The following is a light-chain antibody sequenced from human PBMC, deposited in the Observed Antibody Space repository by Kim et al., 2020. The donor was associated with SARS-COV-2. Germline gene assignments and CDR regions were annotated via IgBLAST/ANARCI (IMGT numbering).Light chain of an antibody. Sequence: DIQMTQSPSSLSASVGDRVSITCRASQGIANYLAWYQQKPGKVPKLLIYTASTLQSGVPSRFSGSGSGTEFTLTISSLQPEDVATYYCQKYTSAPYTFGQGTKLEI. V-gene: IGKV1-27*01. J-gene: IGKJ2*01. CDR1: QGIANY. CDR3: QKYTSAPYT. CDR2: TAS.